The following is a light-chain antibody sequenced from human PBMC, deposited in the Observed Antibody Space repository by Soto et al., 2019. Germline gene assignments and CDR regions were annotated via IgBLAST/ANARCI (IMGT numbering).Light chain of an antibody. CDR3: QQYVSSPIT. V-gene: IGKV3-20*01. Sequence: EIVFTQSPGTLTLSPGERATLSCRASQSVSSSSLAWYQHKPGQAPRLLIYGASSRATGIPDRFSGSGSGTEFTLTITRLEPEDFAVYFCQQYVSSPITFGQGTRLEIK. J-gene: IGKJ5*01. CDR2: GAS. CDR1: QSVSSSS.